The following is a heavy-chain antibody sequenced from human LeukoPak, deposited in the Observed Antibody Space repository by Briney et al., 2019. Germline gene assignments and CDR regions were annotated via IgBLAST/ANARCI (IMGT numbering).Heavy chain of an antibody. V-gene: IGHV3-30-3*01. CDR1: GFTFSSYA. J-gene: IGHJ4*02. D-gene: IGHD5-24*01. CDR2: ISFDGSNK. CDR3: ARAADGYNPYFDY. Sequence: PGRSLRLSCAASGFTFSSYAMHWVRQAPGKGLEWVAVISFDGSNKYYADSVKGRFTISRDNSKNTLYLQMNSLRAEDTAVYYCARAADGYNPYFDYWGQGTRATVSS.